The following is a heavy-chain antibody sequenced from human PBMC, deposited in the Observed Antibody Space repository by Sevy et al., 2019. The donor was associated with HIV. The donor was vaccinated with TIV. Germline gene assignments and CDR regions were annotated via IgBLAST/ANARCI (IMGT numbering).Heavy chain of an antibody. Sequence: GGSLRLSCAASGFTFSSYAMHWVRQAPGKGLEWVAVISYDGSNKYYADSVKGLLTISRDNSKNKLYLQMNSLRAEDTAVYYCARDSEVDYGDPLRDYYYGMDVWGQGTTVTVSS. CDR3: ARDSEVDYGDPLRDYYYGMDV. CDR2: ISYDGSNK. J-gene: IGHJ6*02. CDR1: GFTFSSYA. V-gene: IGHV3-30*04. D-gene: IGHD4-17*01.